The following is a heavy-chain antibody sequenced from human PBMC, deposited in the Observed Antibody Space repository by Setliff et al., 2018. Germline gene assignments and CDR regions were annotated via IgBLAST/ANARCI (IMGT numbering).Heavy chain of an antibody. J-gene: IGHJ4*02. CDR3: GRPLVGVTTGFEN. V-gene: IGHV4-38-2*01. D-gene: IGHD1-26*01. Sequence: SETVSLTCAVSGYSISSGYYWGWIRQPPGKGLEWIGSIDHSGSTHYNPSLKSRVTISVDTAKNQFSLKLRSVTAADTAVYYCGRPLVGVTTGFENWGQATLVTVSS. CDR1: GYSISSGYY. CDR2: IDHSGST.